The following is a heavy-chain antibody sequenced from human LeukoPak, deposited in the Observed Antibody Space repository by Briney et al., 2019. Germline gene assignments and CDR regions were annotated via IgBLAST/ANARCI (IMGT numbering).Heavy chain of an antibody. Sequence: ASVKVSCKASGYTFTSYGITWVRQAPGQGPEWMGWISAYSGYTNYAQKFQGRVTMTTDTSTSTTYMELRSLRSDDTAVYHCARDNHSGSWSWFDPWGQGTLVTVSS. D-gene: IGHD6-13*01. V-gene: IGHV1-18*01. CDR2: ISAYSGYT. J-gene: IGHJ5*02. CDR1: GYTFTSYG. CDR3: ARDNHSGSWSWFDP.